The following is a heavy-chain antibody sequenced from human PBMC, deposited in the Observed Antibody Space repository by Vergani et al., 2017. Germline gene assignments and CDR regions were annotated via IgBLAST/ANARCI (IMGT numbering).Heavy chain of an antibody. J-gene: IGHJ2*01. CDR1: GYSIGSGFY. CDR2: IHNRGKT. Sequence: QVRLEESGPGLVKPSETLSLTCSVSGYSIGSGFYWAWIRQSPREGLQWLTSIHNRGKTYHNPSLKSRVSVSLDTSKNRFSLNLTSVTATDTAVYYCARSQGYYWYLDHWGPGSLVTVSS. V-gene: IGHV4-38-2*01. D-gene: IGHD3-22*01. CDR3: ARSQGYYWYLDH.